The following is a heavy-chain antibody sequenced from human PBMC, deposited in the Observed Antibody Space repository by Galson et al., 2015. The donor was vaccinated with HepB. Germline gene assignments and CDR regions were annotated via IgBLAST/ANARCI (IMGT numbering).Heavy chain of an antibody. Sequence: SLRLSCAASGFTFSSHWLSWVRQAPGKGLEWVANIKQDGSEKYYVDSVKGRFTISRDNAKNSLYLQMNSLRAEDTAVYYCARGSDDPDAFDIWGQGTMVTVTS. J-gene: IGHJ3*02. D-gene: IGHD2-15*01. CDR3: ARGSDDPDAFDI. CDR1: GFTFSSHW. V-gene: IGHV3-7*03. CDR2: IKQDGSEK.